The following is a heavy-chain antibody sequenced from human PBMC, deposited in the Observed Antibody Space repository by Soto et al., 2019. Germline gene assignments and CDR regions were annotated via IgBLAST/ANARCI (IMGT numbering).Heavy chain of an antibody. Sequence: SETLSLTCTVSGGSISSSSYYWGWIRQPPGKGLEWIGSIYYSGSTYYNPSLKSRVTISVDTSKNQFSLKLSSVTAADTAVYYCASLEYSSSQIIWGQGTLVTVSS. CDR2: IYYSGST. CDR1: GGSISSSSYY. D-gene: IGHD6-6*01. CDR3: ASLEYSSSQII. V-gene: IGHV4-39*01. J-gene: IGHJ4*02.